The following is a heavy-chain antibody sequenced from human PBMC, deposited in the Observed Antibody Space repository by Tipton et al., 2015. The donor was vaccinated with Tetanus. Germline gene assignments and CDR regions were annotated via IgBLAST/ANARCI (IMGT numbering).Heavy chain of an antibody. J-gene: IGHJ5*02. CDR3: ARHLYGYWFDP. Sequence: TFRSYAMAWVRQAPGKGLEWIASIYFEGSTYYSPSLKSRLTIDVDTSQNLFSLRLASVTAADTAVYYCARHLYGYWFDPWGQGALVTVSS. D-gene: IGHD2/OR15-2a*01. CDR2: IYFEGST. CDR1: TFRSYA. V-gene: IGHV4-39*02.